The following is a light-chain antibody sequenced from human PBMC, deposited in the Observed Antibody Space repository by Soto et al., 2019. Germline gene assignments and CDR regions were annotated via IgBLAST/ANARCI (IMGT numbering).Light chain of an antibody. CDR3: ATWGDSLNGRV. CDR2: SDA. V-gene: IGLV1-44*01. Sequence: QSVLTQPPSASGTPGQRVTISCSGSSSNIGSNTVSWYQQLPGTAPKLLIYSDAQRPSGVPDRFSGSKSGTSASLAISGLQSEDEADYYCATWGDSLNGRVFGGGTKVTVL. CDR1: SSNIGSNT. J-gene: IGLJ3*02.